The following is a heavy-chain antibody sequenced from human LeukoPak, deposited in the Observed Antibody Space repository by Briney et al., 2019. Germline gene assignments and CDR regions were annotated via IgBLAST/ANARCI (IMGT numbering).Heavy chain of an antibody. Sequence: GGSLRLSCAASGFIISNSWMDWVRQAPGKGLVWVSRINSDGSITSYADSVKGRFTISRDNAKNSLYLQMNSLRAEDTAVYYCARVGWLRFDIWGQGTMVTVSS. CDR3: ARVGWLRFDI. J-gene: IGHJ3*02. D-gene: IGHD5-12*01. CDR1: GFIISNSW. V-gene: IGHV3-74*01. CDR2: INSDGSIT.